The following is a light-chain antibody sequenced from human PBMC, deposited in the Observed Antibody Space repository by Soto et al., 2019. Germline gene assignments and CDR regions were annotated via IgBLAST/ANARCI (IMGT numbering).Light chain of an antibody. CDR3: QQRSNWPALT. J-gene: IGKJ4*01. V-gene: IGKV3-11*02. CDR1: ESVKSQ. Sequence: IVLTQSPATLSLSPGERATLSCRASESVKSQLAWYQQKTGQAPRLLIYDAYNRATGIPARFSGSGSGRDFSLTISSLEPEDFAVYYCQQRSNWPALTFGGGTKIEIK. CDR2: DAY.